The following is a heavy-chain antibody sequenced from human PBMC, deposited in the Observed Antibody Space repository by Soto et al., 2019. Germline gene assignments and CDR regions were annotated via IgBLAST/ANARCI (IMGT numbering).Heavy chain of an antibody. CDR3: AKNRQFRSYYESAGHYDN. V-gene: IGHV3-23*01. Sequence: EVELLESGGGLVQPGGSLRLSCVASGCTFKNYDMRWIRQAPGKGLEWVSGISGSGGVTYYADSVKGRFTISRDNSKNALYLQMSSLRAEDTAIYYCAKNRQFRSYYESAGHYDNWGQGTLVTVSS. J-gene: IGHJ4*02. D-gene: IGHD3-10*01. CDR1: GCTFKNYD. CDR2: ISGSGGVT.